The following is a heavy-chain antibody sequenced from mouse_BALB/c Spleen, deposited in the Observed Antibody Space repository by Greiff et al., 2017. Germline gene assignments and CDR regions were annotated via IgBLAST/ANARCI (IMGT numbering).Heavy chain of an antibody. CDR3: ARQGVRSMEVATVTRYWYFEV. V-gene: IGHV1-63*02. Sequence: VQLQQSGAELVRPGTSVKISCKASGYTFTNYWLGWVKQRPGHGLEWIGDIYPGGGYTNYNEKFKGKATLTADTSSSTAYMQLSSLTSEDSAVYFCARQGVRSMEVATVTRYWYFEVWGAGTTVTVSS. CDR2: IYPGGGYT. J-gene: IGHJ1*01. CDR1: GYTFTNYW. D-gene: IGHD1-1*01.